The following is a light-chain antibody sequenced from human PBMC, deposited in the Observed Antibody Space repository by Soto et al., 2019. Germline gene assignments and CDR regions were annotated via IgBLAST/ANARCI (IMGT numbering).Light chain of an antibody. CDR3: QQSYNGPYT. CDR1: QSIGSH. J-gene: IGKJ2*01. V-gene: IGKV1-39*01. CDR2: GAS. Sequence: DIQMTQSPTSLSASVGDRVTITCRASQSIGSHLHWYQHKPGKAPKVLIHGASTLQSGVPSRLSGAGSGTDFTLTITSLQPEDFATYSCQQSYNGPYTFGPGTRLGIK.